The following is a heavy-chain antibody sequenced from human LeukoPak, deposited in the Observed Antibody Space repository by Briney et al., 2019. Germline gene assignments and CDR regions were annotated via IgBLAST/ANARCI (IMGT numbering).Heavy chain of an antibody. D-gene: IGHD3-16*02. CDR2: IDDSGST. J-gene: IGHJ3*02. CDR1: GGSINSGSCY. V-gene: IGHV4-39*01. CDR3: ARRPARGIITHAFDI. Sequence: SETLSLTCTVSGGSINSGSCYWGWVRQPPGEGLEWIGSIDDSGSTYYNPSLKSRVTIPSDPSKNQFSLNLYSVTAADTAVYYCARRPARGIITHAFDIWGQGTKVTVSS.